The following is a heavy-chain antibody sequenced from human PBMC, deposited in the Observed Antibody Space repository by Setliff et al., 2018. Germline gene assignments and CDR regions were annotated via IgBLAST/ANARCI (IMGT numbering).Heavy chain of an antibody. V-gene: IGHV5-51*01. Sequence: GESLKISCKGSGYSFINYWIGWVRQMPGKGLEWMGIIYPGDSDTTYSPSFQGQVTISADRSISTAYLQWSSLKASDTAMYYCVRDGRAEPAETWGQGTLVTVSS. CDR1: GYSFINYW. CDR3: VRDGRAEPAET. CDR2: IYPGDSDT. D-gene: IGHD6-19*01. J-gene: IGHJ5*02.